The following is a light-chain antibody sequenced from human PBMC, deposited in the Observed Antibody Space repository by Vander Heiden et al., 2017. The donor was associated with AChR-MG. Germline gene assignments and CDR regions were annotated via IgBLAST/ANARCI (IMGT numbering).Light chain of an antibody. CDR1: QSVSRN. Sequence: ETVMTQSPATLSVSPREGATLSCRASQSVSRNLAWYQQKPGQDPRLLIYGASTRATGVPGRFRGSGSGTEFTLTISSLQSEDFAVYYCQHYNSWPITFGQGTRLEIK. V-gene: IGKV3-15*01. CDR2: GAS. CDR3: QHYNSWPIT. J-gene: IGKJ5*01.